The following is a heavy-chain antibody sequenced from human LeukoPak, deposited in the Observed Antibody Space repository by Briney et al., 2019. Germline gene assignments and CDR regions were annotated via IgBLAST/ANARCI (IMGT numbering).Heavy chain of an antibody. CDR1: GGSLSSGDYY. D-gene: IGHD4-17*01. J-gene: IGHJ4*02. CDR2: IYYSGST. CDR3: ARGVTTASFDS. V-gene: IGHV4-30-4*08. Sequence: PSQTLSLTRTVSGGSLSSGDYYWTWIRQPPGKGLEWIGYIYYSGSTYYNPSLKNRITMSVDTSKNQFSLKLFSVTAADTAVYYCARGVTTASFDSWGQGTLLTVSS.